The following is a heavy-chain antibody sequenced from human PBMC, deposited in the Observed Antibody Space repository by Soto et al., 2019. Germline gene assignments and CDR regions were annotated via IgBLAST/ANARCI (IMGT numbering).Heavy chain of an antibody. Sequence: RSLTCTVSGGSISSYYWSWIRQPPGKGLEWIGYIYYSGSTNYNPSLKSRVTISVDTSKNQFSLKLSSVTAADTAVYYCARDRWAVDRQFAPVVYYYYGMDLWGQGTTVTVSS. CDR2: IYYSGST. J-gene: IGHJ6*02. CDR3: ARDRWAVDRQFAPVVYYYYGMDL. CDR1: GGSISSYY. D-gene: IGHD6-19*01. V-gene: IGHV4-59*01.